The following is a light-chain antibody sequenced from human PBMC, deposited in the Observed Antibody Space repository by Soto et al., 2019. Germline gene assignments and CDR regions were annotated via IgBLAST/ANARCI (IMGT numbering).Light chain of an antibody. CDR2: EVS. CDR1: SSDVGGYNY. CDR3: FSYTTSSTLV. V-gene: IGLV2-14*01. Sequence: QSVLTQPASVSGSPGQSITISCTGTSSDVGGYNYVSWYQQHPAKAPKLMIYEVSNRPSGVSHRFSGSKSGNTASLTISGLQAEYEADYYCFSYTTSSTLVFGGGTQLTVL. J-gene: IGLJ3*02.